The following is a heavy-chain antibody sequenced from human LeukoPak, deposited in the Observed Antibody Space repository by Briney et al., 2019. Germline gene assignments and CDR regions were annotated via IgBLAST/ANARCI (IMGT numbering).Heavy chain of an antibody. CDR2: ISGSGVTT. J-gene: IGHJ4*02. Sequence: PGGSLRLSCAASGFTFSNYGMSWVRQAPGKGLEWVSAISGSGVTTYYADSVKGRFTISRDNSKNTLYLQMNSLRAEDTAVYYCAKDDYMVITTHTYYYFDYWGQGTLVTVSS. V-gene: IGHV3-23*01. CDR1: GFTFSNYG. D-gene: IGHD3-22*01. CDR3: AKDDYMVITTHTYYYFDY.